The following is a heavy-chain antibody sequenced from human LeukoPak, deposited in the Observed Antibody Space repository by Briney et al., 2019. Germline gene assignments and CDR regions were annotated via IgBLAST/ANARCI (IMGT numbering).Heavy chain of an antibody. Sequence: ASVKVSCKASGYTFTGYYMHWVRQAPGQGLEWMGWINPNSGGTNYAQKFQGRATMTRDTSTSTAYMELSRLRSDDTAVYYCARAHYDYVWGSYRSSYFDYWGQGTLVTVSS. CDR2: INPNSGGT. D-gene: IGHD3-16*02. V-gene: IGHV1-2*02. CDR3: ARAHYDYVWGSYRSSYFDY. CDR1: GYTFTGYY. J-gene: IGHJ4*02.